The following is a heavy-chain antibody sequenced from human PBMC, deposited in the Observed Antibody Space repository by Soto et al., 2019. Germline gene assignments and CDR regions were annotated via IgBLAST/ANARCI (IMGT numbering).Heavy chain of an antibody. CDR3: AKGTAPGY. CDR1: GFTFSSYA. V-gene: IGHV3-23*01. CDR2: ISGSGGRK. Sequence: GGSLRLSCAASGFTFSSYAMSWVRQAPGKGLEWVSAISGSGGRKYYADSGKGRFTISIDNSKNTLYLQMNSLRAEDTAVYYCAKGTAPGYWGQGTLVTVSS. J-gene: IGHJ4*02. D-gene: IGHD2-21*02.